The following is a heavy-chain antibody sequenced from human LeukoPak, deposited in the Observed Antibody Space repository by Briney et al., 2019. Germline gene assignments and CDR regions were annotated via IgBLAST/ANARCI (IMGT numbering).Heavy chain of an antibody. CDR2: IYTSEGT. V-gene: IGHV4-4*07. D-gene: IGHD6-19*01. CDR1: GGSISSYY. J-gene: IGHJ4*02. CDR3: ARAAEYTSGWYLFDY. Sequence: SETLSLTCTVSGGSISSYYWTWIRQPAGKGLEWIGRIYTSEGTNYNPSLKTRVTMSVDTSKNQVSLRLSSVTAADTAMYYCARAAEYTSGWYLFDYWGQGILVTVSA.